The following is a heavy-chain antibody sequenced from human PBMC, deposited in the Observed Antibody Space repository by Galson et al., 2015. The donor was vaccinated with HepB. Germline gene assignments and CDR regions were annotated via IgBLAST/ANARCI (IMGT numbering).Heavy chain of an antibody. D-gene: IGHD6-19*01. J-gene: IGHJ6*02. Sequence: SCAASGFTFSTYAGFWVRQAPGKGLDWVSGLSGSGAGTYYADSVKGRFTISRDNSKNMIYLQMNSLRVEDTAVYYCAKEYSGFHGASYVYYGIDVWGRGTTVSVSS. CDR2: LSGSGAGT. CDR1: GFTFSTYA. CDR3: AKEYSGFHGASYVYYGIDV. V-gene: IGHV3-23*01.